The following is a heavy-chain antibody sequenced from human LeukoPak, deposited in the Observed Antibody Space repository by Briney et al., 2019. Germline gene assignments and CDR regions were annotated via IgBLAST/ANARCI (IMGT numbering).Heavy chain of an antibody. CDR3: AKLTRSLSNAFDI. CDR1: GFTFSSYV. D-gene: IGHD2/OR15-2a*01. Sequence: GGSLRLSCAASGFTFSSYVMGWVRQAPGKGLEWVSIITAAGAGTYYTDSVKGRFTISRDNSKNTLYLQMISLRAEDTAVYYCAKLTRSLSNAFDIWGQGTMVTVSS. CDR2: ITAAGAGT. J-gene: IGHJ3*02. V-gene: IGHV3-23*01.